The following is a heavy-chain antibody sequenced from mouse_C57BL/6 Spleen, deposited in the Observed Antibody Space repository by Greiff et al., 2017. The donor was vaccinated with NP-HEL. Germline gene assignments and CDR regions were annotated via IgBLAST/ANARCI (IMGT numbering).Heavy chain of an antibody. V-gene: IGHV14-1*01. Sequence: EVQLQQSGAELVRPGASVKLSCTASGFNIKDYYMHWVKQRPEQGLEWIGRIDPEDGDTEYAPKFQGKATMTADTSSNTAYLQLSSLTSEDTAVYYCTGVITTVVYFDVWGTGTTVTVSS. CDR2: IDPEDGDT. CDR1: GFNIKDYY. CDR3: TGVITTVVYFDV. D-gene: IGHD1-1*01. J-gene: IGHJ1*03.